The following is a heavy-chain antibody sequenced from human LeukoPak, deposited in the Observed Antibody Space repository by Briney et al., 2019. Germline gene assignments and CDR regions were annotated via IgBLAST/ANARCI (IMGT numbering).Heavy chain of an antibody. J-gene: IGHJ5*02. CDR1: GFTFSNAW. CDR3: ARVESSGWYNWFDP. Sequence: GGSLRLSCAASGFTFSNAWMSWVRQAPGKGLEWVSVIYSGGSTYYADSVKGRFTISRDNSKNTLYLQMNSLRAEDTAVYYCARVESSGWYNWFDPWGQGTLVTVSS. D-gene: IGHD6-19*01. CDR2: IYSGGST. V-gene: IGHV3-53*01.